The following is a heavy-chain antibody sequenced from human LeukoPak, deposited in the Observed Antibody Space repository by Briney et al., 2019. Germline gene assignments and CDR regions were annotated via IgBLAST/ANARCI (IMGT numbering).Heavy chain of an antibody. CDR2: MNPNSGVT. V-gene: IGHV1-8*01. CDR1: GYTFTSCD. CDR3: VRGRDYYYGLDV. J-gene: IGHJ6*02. Sequence: ASVKVSCKTSGYTFTSCDINWVRQAPGQGLEYMGWMNPNSGVTTNAKKFQGRVSMTRDTSTTTAYMEVRGLRSDDTAVYYCVRGRDYYYGLDVWGQGTTVIVSS.